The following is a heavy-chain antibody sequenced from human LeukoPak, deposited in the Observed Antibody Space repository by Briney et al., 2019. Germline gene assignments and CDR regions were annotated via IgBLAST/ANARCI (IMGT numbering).Heavy chain of an antibody. CDR1: GFTVSIVY. J-gene: IGHJ4*02. Sequence: GGSLSLSCAASGFTVSIVYVSWVRQAPGEGGEWVSVIYSGGNPYHPDSVKGRFPISRDNSKNTRYLQMNSLRAEDTAVYYCARGALEMATTLWGQGPLVTVSS. CDR2: IYSGGNP. V-gene: IGHV3-66*01. D-gene: IGHD5-24*01. CDR3: ARGALEMATTL.